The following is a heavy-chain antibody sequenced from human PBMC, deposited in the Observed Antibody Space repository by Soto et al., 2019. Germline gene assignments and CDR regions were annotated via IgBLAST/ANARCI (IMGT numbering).Heavy chain of an antibody. D-gene: IGHD1-7*01. V-gene: IGHV5-51*01. J-gene: IGHJ6*03. CDR2: IYPGDSDT. CDR1: GYSFASYW. CDR3: ARHQTGTTGTPDYYYYYMDV. Sequence: GESLKISCQGSGYSFASYWIGWVSQMPGKGLEWMGIIYPGDSDTRYSPSFQGQVTISADKSISTAYLKWSSLKASDTAMYYCARHQTGTTGTPDYYYYYMDVWGKGTTVTVSS.